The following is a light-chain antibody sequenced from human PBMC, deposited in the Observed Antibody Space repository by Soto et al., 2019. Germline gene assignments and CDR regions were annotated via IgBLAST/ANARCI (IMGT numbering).Light chain of an antibody. CDR3: SSPASSNRVI. CDR1: SSDVGGYYY. Sequence: QSALTQPASASGSPGQSVTISCTGTSSDVGGYYYVSWYQQHPGKAPKLMIYEVSKRPSGVPDRFSGSKSGNTASLTVSGLLQEEEADYYCSSPASSNRVIFGGGTKLTVL. V-gene: IGLV2-8*01. J-gene: IGLJ2*01. CDR2: EVS.